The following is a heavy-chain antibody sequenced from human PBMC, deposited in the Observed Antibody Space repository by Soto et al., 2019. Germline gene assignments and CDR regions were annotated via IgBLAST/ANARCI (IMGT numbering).Heavy chain of an antibody. V-gene: IGHV3-7*01. CDR1: GFTFSNYW. CDR3: ASARHIGP. J-gene: IGHJ5*02. D-gene: IGHD2-21*01. CDR2: IKQDGSES. Sequence: PGGSLRLSCAASGFTFSNYWMSWVRQAPGKGLEWVANIKQDGSESNYADSVKGRFTISRDNAENSLYLQMTSLRAEDTAVYYCASARHIGPWGRGTLVTVSS.